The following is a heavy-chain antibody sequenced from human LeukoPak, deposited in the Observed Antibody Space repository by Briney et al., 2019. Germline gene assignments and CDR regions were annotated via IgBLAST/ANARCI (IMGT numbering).Heavy chain of an antibody. CDR2: INHSGST. CDR1: GGSFSDYY. CDR3: ATIYGDYYFDY. Sequence: SETLSLTCAVYGGSFSDYYWGWIRQPPGKGLEWIGEINHSGSTNYNPSLKSRVTISVDTSKNQFSLKLSSVTAAGTAVYYCATIYGDYYFDYWGQGTLVTVSS. J-gene: IGHJ4*02. V-gene: IGHV4-34*01. D-gene: IGHD4-17*01.